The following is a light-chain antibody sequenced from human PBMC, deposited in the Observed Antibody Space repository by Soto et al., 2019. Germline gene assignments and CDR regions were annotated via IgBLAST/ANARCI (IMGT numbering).Light chain of an antibody. V-gene: IGKV1-39*01. Sequence: DIQRTQAPSSLHASVLDRVTVTFRVSQSMSSYLDWYQQKPGKAPKLLIYAASSLQSEVPSRFSGSGSETDFTPTISSLQPEDFATYYCQHSYSTPITFGRGARLEIK. CDR2: AAS. J-gene: IGKJ5*01. CDR1: QSMSSY. CDR3: QHSYSTPIT.